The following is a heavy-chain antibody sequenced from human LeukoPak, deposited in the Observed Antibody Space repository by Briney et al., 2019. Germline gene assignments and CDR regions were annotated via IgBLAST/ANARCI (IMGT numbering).Heavy chain of an antibody. CDR1: GGSISSSSYY. J-gene: IGHJ4*02. CDR3: AALVDYLREAFDY. V-gene: IGHV4-39*01. CDR2: IYYSGST. D-gene: IGHD1-26*01. Sequence: PSETLSLTCTVSGGSISSSSYYWGWIRQPPVKGLEWIGSIYYSGSTYYNPSLKSRVTISVDTSKNQFSLKLSSVTAADTAVYYCAALVDYLREAFDYWGQGTLVTVSS.